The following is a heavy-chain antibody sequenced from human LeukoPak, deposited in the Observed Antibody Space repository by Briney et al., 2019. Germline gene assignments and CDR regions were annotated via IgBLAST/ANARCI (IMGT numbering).Heavy chain of an antibody. J-gene: IGHJ4*02. Sequence: SETLSLTCTVSGGSISSYYWSWIRQPPGKGLEWIGYIYYSGSTNYNPSLKSRVTISVDTSKNQFSLKLSSVTAADTAVYYCARGLGYSSDYWYWGQGTLVTVSS. CDR1: GGSISSYY. CDR3: ARGLGYSSDYWY. D-gene: IGHD6-19*01. V-gene: IGHV4-59*01. CDR2: IYYSGST.